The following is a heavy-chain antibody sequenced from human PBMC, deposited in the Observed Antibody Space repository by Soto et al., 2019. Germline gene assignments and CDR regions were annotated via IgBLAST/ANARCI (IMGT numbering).Heavy chain of an antibody. CDR2: ISWNSGTI. J-gene: IGHJ5*02. CDR3: ARPRTRSGWFDP. D-gene: IGHD2-15*01. V-gene: IGHV3-9*01. CDR1: GFTFDDYA. Sequence: EVQLVESGGGLVQPGRSLRLSCAASGFTFDDYAMHWVRQAPGKGLEWVSGISWNSGTIGYADSVKGRFTISRDNAKNSLYLQMNSLRAEDTAVYYCARPRTRSGWFDPWGQGTLVTVSS.